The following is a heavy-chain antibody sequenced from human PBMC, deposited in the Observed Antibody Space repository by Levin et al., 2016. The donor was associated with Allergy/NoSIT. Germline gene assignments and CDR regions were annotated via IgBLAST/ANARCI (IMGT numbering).Heavy chain of an antibody. CDR3: AKDRIAVAGCLDY. D-gene: IGHD6-19*01. CDR1: GFTFSSYG. CDR2: ISYDGSNK. J-gene: IGHJ4*02. Sequence: GESLKISCAASGFTFSSYGMHWVRQAPGKGLEWVAVISYDGSNKYYADSVKGRFTISRDNSKNTLYLQMNSLRAEDTAVYYCAKDRIAVAGCLDYWGQGTLVTVSS. V-gene: IGHV3-30*18.